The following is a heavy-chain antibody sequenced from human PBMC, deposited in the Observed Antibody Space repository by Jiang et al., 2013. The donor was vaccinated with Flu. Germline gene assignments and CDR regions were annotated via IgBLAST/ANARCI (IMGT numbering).Heavy chain of an antibody. D-gene: IGHD2-8*02. Sequence: LLKPSQTLSLTCTVSGGSISSGGYYWSWIRQHPGKGLEWIGYIYYSGSTYYNPSLKSRVTISVDTSKNQFSLKLSSVTAADTAVYYCASIPWGGMMAGEVGGAFDIWGQGTMVTVSS. CDR2: IYYSGST. V-gene: IGHV4-31*03. CDR3: ASIPWGGMMAGEVGGAFDI. CDR1: GGSISSGGYY. J-gene: IGHJ3*02.